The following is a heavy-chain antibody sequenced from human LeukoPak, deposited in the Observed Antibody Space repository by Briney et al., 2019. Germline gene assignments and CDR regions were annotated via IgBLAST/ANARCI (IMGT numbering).Heavy chain of an antibody. J-gene: IGHJ4*02. CDR1: GFTFSSYA. Sequence: GGPLRLSCAASGFTFSSYAMSWVRQAPGKGLEWVSAISGSGGSTYYADSVKGRFTISRDNSKNTLYLQMNSLRAEDTAVYYCAKDQGRVWGALDYWGQGTLVTVSS. CDR3: AKDQGRVWGALDY. V-gene: IGHV3-23*01. CDR2: ISGSGGST. D-gene: IGHD3-10*01.